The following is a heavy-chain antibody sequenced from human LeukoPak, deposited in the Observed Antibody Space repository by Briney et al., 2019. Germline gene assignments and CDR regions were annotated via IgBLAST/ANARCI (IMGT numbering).Heavy chain of an antibody. CDR2: IYYSGST. CDR1: GGSISSSY. J-gene: IGHJ3*02. V-gene: IGHV4-59*03. Sequence: SETLSLTCIVSGGSISSSYWSWIRQPPGKGLEWIGFIYYSGSTNYNPSLKSRVTISVDTSKNLFSLKLSSVTAADTAVYYCAKTNWSAFDIWGQGTLVTVSS. D-gene: IGHD1-20*01. CDR3: AKTNWSAFDI.